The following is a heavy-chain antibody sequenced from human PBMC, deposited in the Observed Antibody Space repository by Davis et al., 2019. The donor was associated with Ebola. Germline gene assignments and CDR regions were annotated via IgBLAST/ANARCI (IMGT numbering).Heavy chain of an antibody. CDR3: AREGGRYYDSSGYVFDI. Sequence: ASVTVSRQASGYRFTSYYMHWVRQAPGQGLEWMGIINPITGGTSYAQNFQVRVNMTRDTSTSAVYMELSSLRSEDTAVYYCAREGGRYYDSSGYVFDIWGQGTMVKVSS. CDR1: GYRFTSYY. CDR2: INPITGGT. J-gene: IGHJ3*02. V-gene: IGHV1-46*01. D-gene: IGHD3-22*01.